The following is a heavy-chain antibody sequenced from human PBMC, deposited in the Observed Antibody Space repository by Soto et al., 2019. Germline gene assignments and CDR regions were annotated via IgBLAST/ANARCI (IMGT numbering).Heavy chain of an antibody. CDR2: IYSGGST. D-gene: IGHD2-15*01. V-gene: IGHV3-66*01. CDR3: ARDQEGVDYYYYMDV. J-gene: IGHJ6*03. CDR1: GFTVSSNY. Sequence: GGSLRLSCAASGFTVSSNYMSWVRQAPGKGLEWVSVIYSGGSTYYADSVKGRFTISRDNSKNTLYLQMNSLRAEDAAVYYCARDQEGVDYYYYMDVWGKGTTVTVSS.